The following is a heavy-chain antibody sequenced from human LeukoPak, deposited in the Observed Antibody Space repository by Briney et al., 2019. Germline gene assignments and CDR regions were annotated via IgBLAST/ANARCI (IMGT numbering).Heavy chain of an antibody. D-gene: IGHD2-21*01. V-gene: IGHV4-59*01. Sequence: PSETLSLTSTLSRGSISRYYWCSGPQPPGKGLEWIGYIYDSGNTNYNPSLKSRVTISVDTSKNQFSLKVRSVTAADTAVYYCAKGEGDYWGQGTLVTVSS. CDR3: AKGEGDY. CDR2: IYDSGNT. J-gene: IGHJ4*02. CDR1: RGSISRYY.